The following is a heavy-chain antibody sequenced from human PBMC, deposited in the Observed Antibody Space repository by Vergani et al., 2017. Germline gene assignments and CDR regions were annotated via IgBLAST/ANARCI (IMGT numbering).Heavy chain of an antibody. V-gene: IGHV3-30-3*01. D-gene: IGHD2-2*02. Sequence: QVQLVESGGGVVQPGRSLRLSCAASGFTFSSSAMHWVRQAPGKGLEWVAVISYDGSNKYYADSVKGRFTISRDNSKNTLYLQMNSLRAEDTAVYYCARAPSSLLYRAGYFQHWGQGTLVTVSS. CDR1: GFTFSSSA. CDR3: ARAPSSLLYRAGYFQH. CDR2: ISYDGSNK. J-gene: IGHJ1*01.